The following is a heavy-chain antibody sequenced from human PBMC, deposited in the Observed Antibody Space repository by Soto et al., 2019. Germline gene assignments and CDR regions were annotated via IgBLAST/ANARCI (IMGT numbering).Heavy chain of an antibody. J-gene: IGHJ3*02. CDR2: ISGSGTST. D-gene: IGHD2-8*02. Sequence: EVQRLESGGGLVQPGVALRLSCAASGFTFSSYAMSWVRQAPGKGLDWVSSISGSGTSTYYADSVKGRFTISRDNSKNTLYLQMNSLRAEDTALYYCAKDLVVYAITDPFDIWGKGTMVTVSS. CDR1: GFTFSSYA. CDR3: AKDLVVYAITDPFDI. V-gene: IGHV3-23*01.